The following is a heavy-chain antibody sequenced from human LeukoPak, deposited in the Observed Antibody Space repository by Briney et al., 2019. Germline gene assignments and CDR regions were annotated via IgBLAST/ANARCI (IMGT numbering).Heavy chain of an antibody. V-gene: IGHV3-30*02. J-gene: IGHJ4*02. CDR1: GFTFSSYG. D-gene: IGHD2-15*01. Sequence: GGSLRLSSAASGFTFSSYGMHWVRQAPGKGLEWVAFIRYDGSNKYYADSVKGRFTISRDNSKNTLYLRMNSLRAEDTAIYYCAKRIVVVVAATYYWGQGTLVTVSS. CDR3: AKRIVVVVAATYY. CDR2: IRYDGSNK.